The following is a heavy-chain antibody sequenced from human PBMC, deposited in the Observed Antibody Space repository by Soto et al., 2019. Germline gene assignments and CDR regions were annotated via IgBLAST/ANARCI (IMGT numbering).Heavy chain of an antibody. CDR3: ARGGIIVAAGFDP. J-gene: IGHJ5*02. CDR1: GYTFTSYD. Sequence: QVQRVQSGAEVKKPGASVKVSCKASGYTFTSYDIIWVRQATGQGLEWMGWMNASTGNTDSAEKFQGRLTMTRNTSISTVYMELSSLTFEDTAVYYWARGGIIVAAGFDPWGQGTLVTGSS. D-gene: IGHD6-19*01. CDR2: MNASTGNT. V-gene: IGHV1-8*01.